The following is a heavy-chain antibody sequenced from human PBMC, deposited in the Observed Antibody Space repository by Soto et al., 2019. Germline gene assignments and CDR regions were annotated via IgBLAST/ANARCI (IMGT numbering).Heavy chain of an antibody. D-gene: IGHD2-15*01. J-gene: IGHJ6*02. Sequence: TSETLSLTCAVSGYFISSGYYWGWIRQPPGKGLEWIGSIYHSGSTYYNPSLKSRVTISVDTSKNQFSLKLSSVTAADTAVYYCARGKYCSGGSCYSYYYYGMDVWGQGTTVTVSS. CDR3: ARGKYCSGGSCYSYYYYGMDV. CDR1: GYFISSGYY. CDR2: IYHSGST. V-gene: IGHV4-38-2*01.